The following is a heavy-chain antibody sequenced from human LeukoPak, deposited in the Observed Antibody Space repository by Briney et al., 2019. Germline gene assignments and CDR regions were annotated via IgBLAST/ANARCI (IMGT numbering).Heavy chain of an antibody. CDR3: ARGSSGWYAGRRYYFDY. V-gene: IGHV4-34*01. Sequence: SETLSPTCAVYGGSFSAYYWSWIRQPPGKGLEWIGEINHSGSTNYNPSLKSRVTISVDMSKNQFSLQLSSVTGADTAVYYCARGSSGWYAGRRYYFDYWGQGTLVTVSS. D-gene: IGHD6-19*01. CDR1: GGSFSAYY. J-gene: IGHJ4*02. CDR2: INHSGST.